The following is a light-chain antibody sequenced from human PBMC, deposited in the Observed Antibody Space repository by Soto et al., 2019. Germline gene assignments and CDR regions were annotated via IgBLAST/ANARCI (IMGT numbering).Light chain of an antibody. V-gene: IGKV3-11*01. Sequence: EIVLTQSPATLSLSPGARATLSCRASQSVSSYLAWYQQNPGQAPRLLMYEASTRATGIPARFSGGGSGTDLTITISSLEPEDGEVYDGQQRSDWPWTFGQGTKVDIK. CDR3: QQRSDWPWT. CDR1: QSVSSY. CDR2: EAS. J-gene: IGKJ1*01.